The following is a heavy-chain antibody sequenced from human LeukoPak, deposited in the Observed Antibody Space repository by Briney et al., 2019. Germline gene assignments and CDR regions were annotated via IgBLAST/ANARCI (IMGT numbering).Heavy chain of an antibody. D-gene: IGHD1-26*01. CDR1: GYTFTNYY. J-gene: IGHJ5*01. Sequence: GASVKVSCKASGYTFTNYYMHWVRQAPGQGLEWMGIINPTSGSTNYAQKFQGGVTMTRDMSPSAVYMALSRLRSDDTAVYYCARDRMPRSGSYGGGWFDLWGQGTMVTVSS. CDR2: INPTSGST. V-gene: IGHV1-46*01. CDR3: ARDRMPRSGSYGGGWFDL.